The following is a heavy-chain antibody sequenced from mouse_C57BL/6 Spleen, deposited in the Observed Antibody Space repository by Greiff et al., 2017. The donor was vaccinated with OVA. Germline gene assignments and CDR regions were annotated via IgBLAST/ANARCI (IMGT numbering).Heavy chain of an antibody. J-gene: IGHJ2*01. D-gene: IGHD4-1*01. CDR1: GYAFSSYW. V-gene: IGHV1-80*01. CDR3: ARGGSGTVFDY. Sequence: QVQLQQSGAELVKPGASVKISCKASGYAFSSYWMNWVKQRPGKGLEWIGQIYPGDGDTNYNGKFKGKATLTADKSSSTAYMQLSSLTSEDSAVYFCARGGSGTVFDYWGQGTTLTVSS. CDR2: IYPGDGDT.